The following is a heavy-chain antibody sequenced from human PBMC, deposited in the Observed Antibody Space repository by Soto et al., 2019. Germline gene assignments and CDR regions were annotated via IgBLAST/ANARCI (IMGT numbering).Heavy chain of an antibody. CDR2: INHSGST. D-gene: IGHD6-13*01. Sequence: ETLSLTCAVYGGPFSGYYWSWIRQPPGKGLEWIGEINHSGSTNYNPSLKSRVTISVDTSKNQFSLKLSSVTAADTALYYCARVQAEQGSWSHDSWGRGILVTVSS. CDR1: GGPFSGYY. J-gene: IGHJ4*02. V-gene: IGHV4-34*01. CDR3: ARVQAEQGSWSHDS.